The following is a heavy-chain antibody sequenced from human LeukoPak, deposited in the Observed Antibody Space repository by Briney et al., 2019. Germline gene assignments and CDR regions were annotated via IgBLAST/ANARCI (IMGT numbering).Heavy chain of an antibody. D-gene: IGHD3-22*01. J-gene: IGHJ5*02. V-gene: IGHV3-23*01. CDR1: GFTFSSYG. CDR2: ISGSGGST. CDR3: ARDSSAQVSGYYYPSFP. Sequence: PGGSLRLSCAASGFTFSSYGMSWVRQAPGKGLEWVSAISGSGGSTYYADSVKGRFTISRDNSKNTLYLQMNSLRAEDTAVYYCARDSSAQVSGYYYPSFPWGQGTLVTVSS.